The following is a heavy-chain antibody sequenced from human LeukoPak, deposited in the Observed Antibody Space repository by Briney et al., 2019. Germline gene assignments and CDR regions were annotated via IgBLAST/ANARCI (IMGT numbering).Heavy chain of an antibody. V-gene: IGHV1-69*13. CDR1: GGTFSSYA. D-gene: IGHD5-18*01. CDR2: IIPIFGTA. Sequence: ASVKVSCKASGGTFSSYAISWVRQAPGQGLEWMGGIIPIFGTANYAQKFQGRVTITADESTSTAYMELSSLRSKDTAVYYCATTTPGPDERGYSYGSFDYWGQGTLVTVSS. J-gene: IGHJ4*02. CDR3: ATTTPGPDERGYSYGSFDY.